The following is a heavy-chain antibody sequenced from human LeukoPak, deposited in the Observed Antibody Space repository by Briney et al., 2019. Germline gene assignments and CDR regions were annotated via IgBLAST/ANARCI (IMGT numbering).Heavy chain of an antibody. J-gene: IGHJ6*03. CDR3: AKEYSNYGYYYYMDV. V-gene: IGHV3-23*01. CDR2: ISGSGGST. D-gene: IGHD4-11*01. CDR1: GFTFSSYA. Sequence: GGSLRLSCAASGFTFSSYAMSWVRQAPGKGLEWVSAISGSGGSTYHADSVKGRFTISRDNSKNTLYLQMNSLRAEDTAVYYCAKEYSNYGYYYYMDVWGKGTTVTVSS.